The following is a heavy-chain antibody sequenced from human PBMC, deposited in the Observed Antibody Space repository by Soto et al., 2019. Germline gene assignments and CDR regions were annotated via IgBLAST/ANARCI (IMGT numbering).Heavy chain of an antibody. CDR3: ARQINGDYTAFDI. CDR2: ISGSSSYI. D-gene: IGHD4-17*01. J-gene: IGHJ3*02. Sequence: EVQLVESGGGLVKPGGSLRLSCAASGFTFSNYNMNWVRQAPGKRLEWVSSISGSSSYIYYADSLKGRFTISRDNAKNSLYLQMNTLRAEDTAVYYCARQINGDYTAFDIWGQGTLVTVSS. CDR1: GFTFSNYN. V-gene: IGHV3-21*01.